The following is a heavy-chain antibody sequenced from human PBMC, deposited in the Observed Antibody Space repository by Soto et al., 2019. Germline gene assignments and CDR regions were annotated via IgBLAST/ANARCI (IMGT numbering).Heavy chain of an antibody. CDR3: ARLIGGSFFTY. CDR1: GGSISSIDDW. CDR2: VYRTGAT. V-gene: IGHV4-39*01. Sequence: QLQLQESGPGLVKPSETLSLTCTVSGGSISSIDDWWGWVRQPPGKGLEWIASVYRTGATYYYPSLGSRVTVAVNTSKDEFFVKVTSVTAGDRAVYYCARLIGGSFFTYWGQGTLVTVSS. D-gene: IGHD6-25*01. J-gene: IGHJ4*02.